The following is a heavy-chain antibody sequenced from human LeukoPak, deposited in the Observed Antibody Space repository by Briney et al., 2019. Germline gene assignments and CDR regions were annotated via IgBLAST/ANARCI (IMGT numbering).Heavy chain of an antibody. CDR3: AREEAYCSGTSCFWFFDY. D-gene: IGHD2-15*01. J-gene: IGHJ4*02. V-gene: IGHV3-48*03. CDR2: ISSGGSIF. Sequence: GGSLRLSCAASGFTFSSYEINWVRQAAGKGLEWRSYISSGGSIFYNADSVMGRFTISSDNAKNSLYLQMNSLRAEDTAVYYCAREEAYCSGTSCFWFFDYWGQGTLVSVCS. CDR1: GFTFSSYE.